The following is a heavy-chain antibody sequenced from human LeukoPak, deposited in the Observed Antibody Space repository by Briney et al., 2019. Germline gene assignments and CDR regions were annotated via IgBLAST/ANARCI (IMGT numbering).Heavy chain of an antibody. CDR2: IYYSGST. Sequence: SQTLSLTCTVSGGSISSGDYYWSWIRQPPGKGLEWIGYIYYSGSTYYNPSLKSRVTISVDTAKNQCSLKLSSVTAADTAVYYCARDMVRGGPFDIWGQGTMVTVSS. D-gene: IGHD3-10*01. V-gene: IGHV4-30-4*01. J-gene: IGHJ3*02. CDR1: GGSISSGDYY. CDR3: ARDMVRGGPFDI.